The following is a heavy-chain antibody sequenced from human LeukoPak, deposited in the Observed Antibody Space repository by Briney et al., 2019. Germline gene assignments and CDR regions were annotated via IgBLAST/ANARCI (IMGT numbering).Heavy chain of an antibody. CDR1: GFAFSSYD. CDR3: ARVAKERVGGVYYFDY. V-gene: IGHV3-13*01. CDR2: IGHAGDT. J-gene: IGHJ4*02. Sequence: GGSLRLSCAAPGFAFSSYDMHWVRQVSGKGLEWVSAIGHAGDTYYADSVKGRFTISRENAKNSLYLQMNSLRAGDTAVYYCARVAKERVGGVYYFDYWGQGTLVTVSS. D-gene: IGHD1-1*01.